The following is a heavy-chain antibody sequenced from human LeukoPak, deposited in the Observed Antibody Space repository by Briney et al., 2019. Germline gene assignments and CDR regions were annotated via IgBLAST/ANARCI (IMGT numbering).Heavy chain of an antibody. CDR1: GYSFTSYW. V-gene: IGHV5-51*01. CDR3: ARIGYCSSTSCYNPNWFDP. CDR2: IYPGDSDT. D-gene: IGHD2-2*02. Sequence: GESLKISCKGSGYSFTSYWIGWVRQMPGKGLEWMGIIYPGDSDTRYSPSFQGQVTISADKSISTAYLQWSSLKASDTAMYYCARIGYCSSTSCYNPNWFDPWGQGTLVTVSS. J-gene: IGHJ5*02.